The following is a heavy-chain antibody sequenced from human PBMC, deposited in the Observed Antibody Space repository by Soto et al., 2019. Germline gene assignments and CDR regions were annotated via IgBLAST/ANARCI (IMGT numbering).Heavy chain of an antibody. CDR3: ARGARGLYNMDV. CDR2: INGDGSNT. CDR1: GFTFNNYW. J-gene: IGHJ6*03. V-gene: IGHV3-74*01. Sequence: EVQLVESGGGLVQPGGSLRLSCAASGFTFNNYWLHWVRQAPGKGLVWVSRINGDGSNTNYADSVTGRFTISRDNAKNTVYLQMKSLRAEDTAVYYCARGARGLYNMDVWGKGTTVTVSS.